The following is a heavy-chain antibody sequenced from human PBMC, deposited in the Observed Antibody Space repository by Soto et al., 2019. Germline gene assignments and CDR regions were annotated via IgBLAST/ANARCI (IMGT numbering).Heavy chain of an antibody. CDR2: INPNTGGS. CDR3: ARDLIVDGPDNYGMDV. D-gene: IGHD1-26*01. Sequence: GASVKVSCKASGGTFSSYAISWVRQAPGQGLEWMGWINPNTGGSNYAEKFKGRILMTRDTSIFTTHMRLNRLTSDDTAVYYCARDLIVDGPDNYGMDVWGQGTTVTVSS. V-gene: IGHV1-2*02. J-gene: IGHJ6*02. CDR1: GGTFSSYA.